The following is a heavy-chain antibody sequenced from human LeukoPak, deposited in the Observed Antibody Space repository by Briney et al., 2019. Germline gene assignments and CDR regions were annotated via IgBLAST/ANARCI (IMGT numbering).Heavy chain of an antibody. CDR3: AKGYRGSYSEFSS. V-gene: IGHV3-9*01. CDR1: GFTFDDYA. Sequence: PGRSLRLSCAASGFTFDDYAMHWVRQAPGKGLEWVSGISWNSGSIGYADSVKGRFTISRDNAKNSLYLQMNSLRAEDTALYYCAKGYRGSYSEFSSWGQGTLVTVSS. D-gene: IGHD1-26*01. J-gene: IGHJ4*02. CDR2: ISWNSGSI.